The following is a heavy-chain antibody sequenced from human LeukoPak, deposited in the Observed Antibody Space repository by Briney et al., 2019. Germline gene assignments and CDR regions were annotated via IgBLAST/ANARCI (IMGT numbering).Heavy chain of an antibody. CDR2: IHYSGST. CDR3: AGLSGYDPYYFDY. Sequence: PSETLSLTCTVSGGSISSYYWSWIRQPPGKGLEWIGYIHYSGSTNYNPSLKSRVTISLNMSKSQFSLKLSSVTAADTAVYYCAGLSGYDPYYFDYWGQGTLVAVSS. V-gene: IGHV4-59*08. J-gene: IGHJ4*02. D-gene: IGHD5-12*01. CDR1: GGSISSYY.